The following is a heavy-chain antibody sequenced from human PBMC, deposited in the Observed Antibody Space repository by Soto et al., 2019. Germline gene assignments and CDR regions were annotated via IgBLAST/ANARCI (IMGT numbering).Heavy chain of an antibody. CDR3: AREESFVDY. J-gene: IGHJ4*02. Sequence: LRLSCAASGFSFSNYEMNWVRQAPGKGLEWVSYISSSSRTIYYADSVRGRFTISRDNAKNSVYLQMNSLRAEDTAVYYCAREESFVDYWGQGTLVTVSS. CDR1: GFSFSNYE. CDR2: ISSSSRTI. D-gene: IGHD1-26*01. V-gene: IGHV3-48*03.